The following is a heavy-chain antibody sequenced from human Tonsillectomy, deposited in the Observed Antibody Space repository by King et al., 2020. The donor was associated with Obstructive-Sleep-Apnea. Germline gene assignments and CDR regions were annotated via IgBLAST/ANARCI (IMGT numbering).Heavy chain of an antibody. V-gene: IGHV3-53*04. Sequence: VQLVESGGGLVQAGGSLRLSCTASVFTVSSNSMSWGRQAPGKGLEWVSVIWSGGSTDFADSVKGRFTISRHNSKNTVYLQMNSLRTEETAVYFCARGSGNYYDSSGYYYPFDYWGQGTLVTVSS. CDR3: ARGSGNYYDSSGYYYPFDY. CDR2: IWSGGST. D-gene: IGHD3-22*01. CDR1: VFTVSSNS. J-gene: IGHJ4*02.